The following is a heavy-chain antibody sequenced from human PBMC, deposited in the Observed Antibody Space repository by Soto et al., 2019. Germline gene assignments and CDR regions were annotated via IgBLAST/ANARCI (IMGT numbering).Heavy chain of an antibody. D-gene: IGHD3-10*01. CDR1: GYTFTGYY. Sequence: ASVTVSCKASGYTFTGYYMHWVRQAPGQGLEWMGWINPNSGGTNYAQKFQGWVTMTRDTSISTAYMELSRLRSDDTAVYYCARSIWFGEIYYYGMDVWGQGTTVTVSS. CDR2: INPNSGGT. CDR3: ARSIWFGEIYYYGMDV. J-gene: IGHJ6*02. V-gene: IGHV1-2*04.